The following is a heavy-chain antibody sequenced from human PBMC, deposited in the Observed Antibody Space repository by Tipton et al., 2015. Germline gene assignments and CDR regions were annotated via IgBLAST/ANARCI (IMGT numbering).Heavy chain of an antibody. CDR3: VRDAGIIAAPSRYFQY. V-gene: IGHV4-61*08. D-gene: IGHD6-25*01. CDR1: GGPISRSGYY. Sequence: TLSLTCTVSGGPISRSGYYWSWVRQPPGKGLEWIGYIYHTGSTIYNPSLKSRVTISLDRSKNQFPFRLTSVTAADTAMYYCVRDAGIIAAPSRYFQYWGQGALVTVSS. J-gene: IGHJ1*01. CDR2: IYHTGST.